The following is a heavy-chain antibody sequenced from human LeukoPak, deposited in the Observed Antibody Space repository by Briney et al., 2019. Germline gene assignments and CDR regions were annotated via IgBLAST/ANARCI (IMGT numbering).Heavy chain of an antibody. CDR1: GGSISSSSYY. V-gene: IGHV4-39*07. D-gene: IGHD6-19*01. CDR2: IYYSGST. J-gene: IGHJ4*02. Sequence: SETLSLTCTVSGGSISSSSYYWGWIRQPPGKGLEWIGSIYYSGSTYYNPSLKSRVTISVDTSKNQFSLKLTSLTAADTAVYYCARSPYSTGWYVYWGQGTLVTVSS. CDR3: ARSPYSTGWYVY.